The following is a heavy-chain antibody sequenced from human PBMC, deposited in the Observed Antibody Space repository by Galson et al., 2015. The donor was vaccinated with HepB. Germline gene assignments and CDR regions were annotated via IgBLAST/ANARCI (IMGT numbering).Heavy chain of an antibody. CDR2: IKSKTDGGTT. CDR1: GFTFSNAW. Sequence: SLRLSCAASGFTFSNAWMSWVRQAPGKGLEWVGRIKSKTDGGTTDYAAPVKGGFTISRDDSKNTLYLQMNSLKTEDTAVYYCSDDYGDSFDYWGQGTLVTVSS. CDR3: SDDYGDSFDY. V-gene: IGHV3-15*01. D-gene: IGHD4-17*01. J-gene: IGHJ4*02.